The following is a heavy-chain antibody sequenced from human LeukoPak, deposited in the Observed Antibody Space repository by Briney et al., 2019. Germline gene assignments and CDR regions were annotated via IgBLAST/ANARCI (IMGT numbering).Heavy chain of an antibody. J-gene: IGHJ3*02. Sequence: GGSLRLSCAASGFTVSSNYMSWVRQAPGKGLEWVSIIYGADSTYYADSVKGRFTISRDNSKNTLYLQMNSLRAEDTAVYYCAREGGGDRRGTFDIWGQGTMVTVSS. CDR3: AREGGGDRRGTFDI. CDR1: GFTVSSNY. V-gene: IGHV3-66*01. D-gene: IGHD2-21*02. CDR2: IYGADST.